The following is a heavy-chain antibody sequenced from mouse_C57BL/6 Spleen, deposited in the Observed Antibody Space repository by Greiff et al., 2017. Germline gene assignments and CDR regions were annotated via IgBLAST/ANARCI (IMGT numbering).Heavy chain of an antibody. D-gene: IGHD3-1*01. CDR2: INPSSGYT. CDR1: GYNFPSYS. Sequence: QVQLQQSGAELARPGPSVKMSCQASGYNFPSYSMHWVKQRHGQGLEWIGYINPSSGYTKYNQKFKDKATFTADKSSSTASMQLSSLTSEDSAFYYCARPDFGWFAYRGQATLVPVSA. CDR3: ARPDFGWFAY. J-gene: IGHJ3*01. V-gene: IGHV1-4*01.